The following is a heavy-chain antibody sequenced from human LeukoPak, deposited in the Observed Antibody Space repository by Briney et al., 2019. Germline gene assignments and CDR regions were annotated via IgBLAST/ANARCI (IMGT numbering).Heavy chain of an antibody. CDR3: ARLLHNTNWNAPFGY. CDR2: IYYSGST. CDR1: GVSISSYY. D-gene: IGHD1-1*01. Sequence: PSETLSLTCTVSGVSISSYYWNWIRQPPGKGLEWVGYIYYSGSTNYNPSLKSRVTISVDTSNNQFSLKLSSVTAADTAVYYCARLLHNTNWNAPFGYWGRGTLVTVSS. J-gene: IGHJ4*02. V-gene: IGHV4-59*08.